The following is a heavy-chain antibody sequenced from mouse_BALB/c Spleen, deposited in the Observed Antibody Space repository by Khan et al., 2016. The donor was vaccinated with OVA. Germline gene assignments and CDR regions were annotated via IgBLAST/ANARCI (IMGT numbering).Heavy chain of an antibody. CDR3: ARRGRRWDFDD. D-gene: IGHD1-1*01. V-gene: IGHV1-7*01. Sequence: VQLQQSGAELAKPGASVKMSCKASGYTFINYWILWVKQRPGQGLEWIGYINPSTGYTDYNQNFKDKATLTADKSSSTAYMQLRSLTSEDSAVYYYARRGRRWDFDDWGQGTTLTVSS. CDR2: INPSTGYT. CDR1: GYTFINYW. J-gene: IGHJ2*01.